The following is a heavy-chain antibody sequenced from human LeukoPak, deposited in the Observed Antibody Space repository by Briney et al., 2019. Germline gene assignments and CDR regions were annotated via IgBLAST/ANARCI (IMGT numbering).Heavy chain of an antibody. J-gene: IGHJ3*02. V-gene: IGHV3-21*01. CDR2: ISSSSSYI. D-gene: IGHD4-23*01. CDR1: GFTFSSYS. Sequence: PGGSLRLSCAASGFTFSSYSMNWVRQAPGKGLEWVSSISSSSSYIYYADSVKGRFTISRDNAKNSLYLQMNSLRAEDTAVYYCARFPNGGHAFDIWGQGTMVTVSS. CDR3: ARFPNGGHAFDI.